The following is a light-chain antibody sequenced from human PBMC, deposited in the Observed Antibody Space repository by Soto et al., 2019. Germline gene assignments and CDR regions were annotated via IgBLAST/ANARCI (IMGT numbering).Light chain of an antibody. CDR1: QSVSSGY. CDR3: QQYGRSPPMYT. Sequence: EIVLTQSPGTLSLSPGERATLSCRASQSVSSGYLAWYQQKPGQAPRLLMSGASSRATGIPDRFSVSGSGTDFTLTISRLEPEDFAVYYCQQYGRSPPMYTFGQGTKLEI. V-gene: IGKV3-20*01. CDR2: GAS. J-gene: IGKJ2*01.